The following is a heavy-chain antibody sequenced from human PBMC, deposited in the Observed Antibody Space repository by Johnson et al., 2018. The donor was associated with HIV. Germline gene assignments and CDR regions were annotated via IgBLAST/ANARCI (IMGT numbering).Heavy chain of an antibody. V-gene: IGHV3-13*01. Sequence: EVQLVESGGGLVQPGGSLRLSCAASGFTFRNYDMHWVRQATGKGLDWFSAIGTAGDTYYPGPVQGRFTISRDNSKNTLYLQMNSLRAEDTAVYYCAKDGGLWSYSLDVWGQGTMVSVSS. CDR3: AKDGGLWSYSLDV. J-gene: IGHJ3*01. CDR2: IGTAGDT. D-gene: IGHD3-10*01. CDR1: GFTFRNYD.